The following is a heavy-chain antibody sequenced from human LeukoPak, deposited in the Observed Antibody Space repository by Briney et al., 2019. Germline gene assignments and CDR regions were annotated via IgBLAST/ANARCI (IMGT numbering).Heavy chain of an antibody. CDR1: GFTFSSYA. CDR3: SKPQRASFDAFDI. Sequence: GGSLRLSCAASGFTFSSYAMSWVRQAPGKGLEWVSAISGSGGSTYYADSVKGRFTISRDNSKNTLNLQMNSLRAEDTAVYYCSKPQRASFDAFDIWGQGTMVTVSS. V-gene: IGHV3-23*01. D-gene: IGHD2-2*01. CDR2: ISGSGGST. J-gene: IGHJ3*02.